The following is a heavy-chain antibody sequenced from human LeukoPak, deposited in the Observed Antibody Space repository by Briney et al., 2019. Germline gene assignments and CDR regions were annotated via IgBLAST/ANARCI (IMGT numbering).Heavy chain of an antibody. CDR3: ARESRDCSSTSCPIYYYYGMDV. Sequence: GGSLRLSCAASGFTFSSYSMNWVRQAPGKGLEWVSSISSSSSYIYYADSVKGRFTISRDNAKNSLYLQMNSLRAEDTAVYYCARESRDCSSTSCPIYYYYGMDVWGQGTTVTVSS. D-gene: IGHD2-2*01. CDR2: ISSSSSYI. CDR1: GFTFSSYS. J-gene: IGHJ6*02. V-gene: IGHV3-21*01.